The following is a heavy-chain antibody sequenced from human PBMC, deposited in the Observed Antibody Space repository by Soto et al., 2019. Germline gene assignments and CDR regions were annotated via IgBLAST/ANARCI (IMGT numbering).Heavy chain of an antibody. Sequence: EVQLVESGGGLVQPGGSLRLSCAASGFTFSSYSMNWVRQAPGKGLEWVSYISSSSSTIYYADSVKGRFTISRDNATHSLYLQMNSLRAEDTAVYYCARANYYGSPGDFDYWGQGTLVTVSS. CDR1: GFTFSSYS. J-gene: IGHJ4*02. D-gene: IGHD3-10*01. CDR3: ARANYYGSPGDFDY. V-gene: IGHV3-48*01. CDR2: ISSSSSTI.